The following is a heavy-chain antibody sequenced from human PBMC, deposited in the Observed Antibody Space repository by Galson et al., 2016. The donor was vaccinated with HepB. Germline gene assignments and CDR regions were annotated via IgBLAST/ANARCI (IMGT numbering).Heavy chain of an antibody. CDR3: ARVRDYDFWSGFGMDV. Sequence: LSLTCTVSGDSVSSSSYYWGWIRQSPGKGLEWIGNIYHGGTTKNNPSLKSRITISVDTSKNQFSLKLSSVTAADTAVYYCARVRDYDFWSGFGMDVWGQGTTVIVS. J-gene: IGHJ6*02. CDR2: IYHGGTT. CDR1: GDSVSSSSYY. V-gene: IGHV4-39*01. D-gene: IGHD3-3*01.